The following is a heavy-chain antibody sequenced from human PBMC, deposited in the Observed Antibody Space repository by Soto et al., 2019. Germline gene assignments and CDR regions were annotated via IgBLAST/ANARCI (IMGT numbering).Heavy chain of an antibody. Sequence: SATLSLTCPFTRSSIRSYYWSWIRQPPGKGLEWIGYIYYSGITNYNPSLKSRVTISVDTSKNQFSLKLSSVTAADTAVYYCARYKSNYYYGMDVWGQGTTVT. CDR2: IYYSGIT. CDR3: ARYKSNYYYGMDV. CDR1: RSSIRSYY. J-gene: IGHJ6*02. D-gene: IGHD1-20*01. V-gene: IGHV4-59*07.